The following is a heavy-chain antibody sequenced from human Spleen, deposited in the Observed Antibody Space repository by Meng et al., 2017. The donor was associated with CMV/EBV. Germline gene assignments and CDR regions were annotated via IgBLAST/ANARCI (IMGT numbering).Heavy chain of an antibody. V-gene: IGHV4-38-2*02. CDR1: GYSISSGYY. J-gene: IGHJ4*02. Sequence: SETLSLTCTVSGYSISSGYYWGWIRQPPGKGLEWIGSIYHSGSTYYNPSLKSRVTISVDTSKNQFSLKLSSVTAADTAVYYCAGERLRLNSPDYFDYWGQGTLVTVSS. D-gene: IGHD2/OR15-2a*01. CDR2: IYHSGST. CDR3: AGERLRLNSPDYFDY.